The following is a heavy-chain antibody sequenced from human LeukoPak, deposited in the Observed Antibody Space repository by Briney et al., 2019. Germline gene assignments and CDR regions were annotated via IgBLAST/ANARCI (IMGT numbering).Heavy chain of an antibody. CDR2: IYYSGTT. D-gene: IGHD3-10*01. CDR1: GGSITSSSYY. J-gene: IGHJ4*02. V-gene: IGHV4-39*01. Sequence: SDTLSLTCIVSGGSITSSSYYGGWIRQPPGKALEWIGSIYYSGTTYYNPSLKSRVTISVDTSKKQLSLQLSSVTAADTAVYYCARLPYYYGSGSYGGIDYWGQGTLVTVSS. CDR3: ARLPYYYGSGSYGGIDY.